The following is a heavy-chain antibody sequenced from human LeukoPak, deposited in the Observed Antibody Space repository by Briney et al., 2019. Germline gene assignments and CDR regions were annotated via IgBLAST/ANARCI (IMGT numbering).Heavy chain of an antibody. J-gene: IGHJ4*02. Sequence: PSETLSLTCAVYGGSFSGYYWSWIRQPPGKGLEWIGEINHSGSTNYNPSLKSRVTISVDTSKNQFSLKLSSVTAADTAVYYCARGPRYYYDSSGYYYFDYWGQGTLVTVS. CDR2: INHSGST. CDR3: ARGPRYYYDSSGYYYFDY. CDR1: GGSFSGYY. V-gene: IGHV4-34*01. D-gene: IGHD3-22*01.